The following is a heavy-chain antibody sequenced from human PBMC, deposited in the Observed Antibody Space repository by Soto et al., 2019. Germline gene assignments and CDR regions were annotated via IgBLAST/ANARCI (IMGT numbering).Heavy chain of an antibody. J-gene: IGHJ4*02. D-gene: IGHD6-19*01. V-gene: IGHV4-39*01. CDR1: GDSVSSSHYY. CDR3: ARHPTFSGWEYYFDY. Sequence: QLQLQESGPGLVKPSETLSVTCTVSGDSVSSSHYYWGWIRLPPGKGLEWIGSVYYSGRTYYNPSLQSRFTLSVDTSKNQFSLKLSSVTAADAAIYYCARHPTFSGWEYYFDYWGQGTLVTVSS. CDR2: VYYSGRT.